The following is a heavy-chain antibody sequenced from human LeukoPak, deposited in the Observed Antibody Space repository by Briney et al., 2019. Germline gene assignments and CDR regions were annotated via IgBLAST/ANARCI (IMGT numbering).Heavy chain of an antibody. CDR3: ARWGSLNVDY. D-gene: IGHD3-16*01. V-gene: IGHV3-66*01. CDR2: IYSSGST. CDR1: GLTVSSNY. J-gene: IGHJ4*02. Sequence: GGSLRLSCAASGLTVSSNYMSWVRQAPGKGLEWGSVIYSSGSTYYADSVKGRFTISRDNSKNTLYLQMNSLRVEDTAVYYCARWGSLNVDYWGQGTLVTVSS.